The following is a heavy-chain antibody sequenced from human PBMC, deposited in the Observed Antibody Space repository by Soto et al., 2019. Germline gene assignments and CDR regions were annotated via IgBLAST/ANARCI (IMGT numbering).Heavy chain of an antibody. CDR2: IYYSGST. Sequence: QLQLQESGPGLVKPSETLSLTCTVSGGSISSSSYYWGWIRQPPGKGLEWIGSIYYSGSTYYNPSLKSRVTISVDTSKNQFSLKLSSVTAADTAVYYCARQRYYYGSGSPMGWFDPWGQGTLVTVSS. J-gene: IGHJ5*02. CDR1: GGSISSSSYY. CDR3: ARQRYYYGSGSPMGWFDP. D-gene: IGHD3-10*01. V-gene: IGHV4-39*01.